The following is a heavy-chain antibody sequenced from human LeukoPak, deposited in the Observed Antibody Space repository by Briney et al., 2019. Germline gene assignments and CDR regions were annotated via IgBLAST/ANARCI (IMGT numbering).Heavy chain of an antibody. J-gene: IGHJ3*02. CDR1: GGTFSSYG. CDR3: AREVGATSDAFDI. CDR2: IVPIFGTA. V-gene: IGHV1-69*13. D-gene: IGHD1-26*01. Sequence: SVKVSCKASGGTFSSYGISWVRQAPGQGLEWVGGIVPIFGTANYAQKFQGRVTITADESTSTAYMELSSLRSEDTAVYYCAREVGATSDAFDIWGQGTMVTVSS.